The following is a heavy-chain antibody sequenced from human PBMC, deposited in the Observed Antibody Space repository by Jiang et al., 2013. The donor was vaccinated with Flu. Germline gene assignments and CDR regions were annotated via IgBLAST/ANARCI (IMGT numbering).Heavy chain of an antibody. V-gene: IGHV3-23*01. CDR2: ISGSGAGT. Sequence: PGKGLEWVSAISGSGAGTYYADSVKGRFTISRDKSKNTLYLQMNSLRAEDTAVYYCAKDTGSRTFDYWGQGTLVTVSS. CDR3: AKDTGSRTFDY. D-gene: IGHD6-13*01. J-gene: IGHJ4*02.